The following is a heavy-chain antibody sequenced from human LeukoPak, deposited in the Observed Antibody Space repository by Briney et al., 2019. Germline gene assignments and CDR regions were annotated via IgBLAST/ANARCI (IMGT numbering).Heavy chain of an antibody. CDR1: GGSISSYY. V-gene: IGHV4-59*08. Sequence: PSEPLSLTCTVSGGSISSYYWSWIRQPPGKGLEWIGYIYYSGSTNYNPSLKGRVTISVDTSKNQFSLKLSSVTAADTAVYYCAATSSGPTGRSFDYWGQGTLVTVSS. D-gene: IGHD3-22*01. CDR3: AATSSGPTGRSFDY. CDR2: IYYSGST. J-gene: IGHJ4*02.